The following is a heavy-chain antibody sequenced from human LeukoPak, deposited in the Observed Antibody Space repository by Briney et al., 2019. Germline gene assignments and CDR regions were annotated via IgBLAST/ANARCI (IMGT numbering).Heavy chain of an antibody. CDR1: GFTFGSYG. D-gene: IGHD3-22*01. Sequence: GGSLRLSCAASGFTFGSYGMTWGRQAPGKGLEWGSAISGSGGNTYYADSVKGGFTIYRDNSENTLYLQMNSLRAEDTAVYYCAKSDYYDSQYYFDYWGQGTLVTVSS. V-gene: IGHV3-23*01. CDR3: AKSDYYDSQYYFDY. CDR2: ISGSGGNT. J-gene: IGHJ4*02.